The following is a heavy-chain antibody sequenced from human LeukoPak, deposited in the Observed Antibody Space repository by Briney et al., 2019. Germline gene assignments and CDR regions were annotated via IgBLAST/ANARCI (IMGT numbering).Heavy chain of an antibody. CDR1: GVTFSNYG. Sequence: GGSLRLSCAASGVTFSNYGIHWVRQAPGRGLEWVAVISYDGSNKFYADSVKGRFTISRDNSKNTVYLQMSSLRPEDTAVYYCAKKPESYSSGRVWDVCGQGTTVSVSS. V-gene: IGHV3-30*18. CDR3: AKKPESYSSGRVWDV. D-gene: IGHD3-10*01. CDR2: ISYDGSNK. J-gene: IGHJ6*02.